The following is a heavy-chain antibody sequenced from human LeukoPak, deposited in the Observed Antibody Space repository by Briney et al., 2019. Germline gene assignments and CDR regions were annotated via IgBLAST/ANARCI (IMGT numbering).Heavy chain of an antibody. V-gene: IGHV3-64D*06. J-gene: IGHJ4*02. CDR2: ISSNGGST. Sequence: GGSPRLSCSASGFTFSSYAMHWVRQAPGKGLEYVSAISSNGGSTYYADSVKGRFTISRDNSKNTLYLQMSSLRAEDTAVYYCVKGGVAVAAVFDYWGQGTLVTVSS. CDR1: GFTFSSYA. CDR3: VKGGVAVAAVFDY. D-gene: IGHD6-19*01.